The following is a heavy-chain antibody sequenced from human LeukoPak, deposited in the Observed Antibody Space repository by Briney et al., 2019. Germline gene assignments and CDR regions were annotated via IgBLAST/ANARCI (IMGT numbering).Heavy chain of an antibody. CDR2: IRGSGSIT. J-gene: IGHJ4*02. CDR1: GFTFSNYA. D-gene: IGHD6-13*01. V-gene: IGHV3-23*01. CDR3: GNNRDAYGSSWLDY. Sequence: GGSLTLSCAASGFTFSNYAMTWVRQPPGKGLEWVSVIRGSGSITYYAHYMKGRFTISRDNYKNTLHLQMNSLTVEDAATYYCGNNRDAYGSSWLDYWGQGTLVTVSS.